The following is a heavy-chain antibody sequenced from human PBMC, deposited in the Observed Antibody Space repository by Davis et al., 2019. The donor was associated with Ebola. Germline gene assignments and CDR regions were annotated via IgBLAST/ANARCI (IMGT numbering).Heavy chain of an antibody. J-gene: IGHJ6*04. V-gene: IGHV1-69*13. D-gene: IGHD3-16*01. Sequence: PSVKVSCKASGGTFSSYAISWVRQAPGQGLEWMGGIIPIFGTANYAQKFQGRVTITADESTSTAYMELSSLRSEDTAVYYCARDLQFGELGMDVWGKGTTVTVSS. CDR3: ARDLQFGELGMDV. CDR2: IIPIFGTA. CDR1: GGTFSSYA.